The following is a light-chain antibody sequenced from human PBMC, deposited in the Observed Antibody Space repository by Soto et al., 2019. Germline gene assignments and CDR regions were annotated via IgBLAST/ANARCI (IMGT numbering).Light chain of an antibody. Sequence: QLVLTQPASVSRSPGQSITISCTGTSSDVGGYNYVSWYQQHPGKAPKLMIYDVSNRPSGVSNRFSGSKSGNTASLTISGLHAEDEAHYYCSSYTSSSTLYAFGTGTKLTVL. CDR2: DVS. J-gene: IGLJ1*01. CDR1: SSDVGGYNY. V-gene: IGLV2-14*01. CDR3: SSYTSSSTLYA.